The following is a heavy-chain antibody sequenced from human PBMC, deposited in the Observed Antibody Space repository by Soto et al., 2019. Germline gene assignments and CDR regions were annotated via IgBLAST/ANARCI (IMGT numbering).Heavy chain of an antibody. J-gene: IGHJ4*02. CDR1: GFSLSTSGMC. CDR2: IDWDDDK. D-gene: IGHD4-17*01. Sequence: SGPTLVNPTQTLTLTCTFSGFSLSTSGMCVSWIRQPPGKALEWLALIDWDDDKYYSTSLKTRLTISKDTSKSQVVLTMTNMDPVDTATYYCARIHRFSYGDYVDYWGQGTLVTVSS. V-gene: IGHV2-70*01. CDR3: ARIHRFSYGDYVDY.